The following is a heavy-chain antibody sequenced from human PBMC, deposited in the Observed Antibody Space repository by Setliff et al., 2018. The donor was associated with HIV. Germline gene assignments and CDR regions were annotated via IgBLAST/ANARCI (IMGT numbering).Heavy chain of an antibody. Sequence: SETLSLTCSVSGGSISSGDYYWGWIRQPPGKGLEWIGYIYHSGSTYYNPSLKSPVTISVGTSKNQFSLKLSFVTAADTAVYYCARSLRYFDWSLRRPSHDAFDFWGQGTMVTVSS. CDR2: IYHSGST. J-gene: IGHJ3*01. D-gene: IGHD3-9*01. V-gene: IGHV4-30-4*08. CDR1: GGSISSGDYY. CDR3: ARSLRYFDWSLRRPSHDAFDF.